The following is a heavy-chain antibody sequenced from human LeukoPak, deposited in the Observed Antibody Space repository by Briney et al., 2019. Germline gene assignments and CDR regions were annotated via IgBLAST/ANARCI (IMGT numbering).Heavy chain of an antibody. D-gene: IGHD2-21*02. CDR2: ISPSSSYI. V-gene: IGHV3-21*01. CDR3: AKDIVGGGDDY. J-gene: IGHJ4*02. Sequence: PGGSLRLSCAASGFSFSTHYMNWVRQAPGKGLEWVSFISPSSSYIYYADSVKGRFTISRDNAENSLYLQMNSLRAEDTAVYYCAKDIVGGGDDYWGQGTLVIVSS. CDR1: GFSFSTHY.